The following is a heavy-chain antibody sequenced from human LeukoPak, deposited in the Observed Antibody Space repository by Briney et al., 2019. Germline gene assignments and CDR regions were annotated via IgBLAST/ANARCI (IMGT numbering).Heavy chain of an antibody. CDR1: GGSISSNDYY. J-gene: IGHJ4*02. Sequence: SETLSLTCTVSGGSISSNDYYWIRIRPPPGKELAGIGSIYDSGSTYYNPSRTSRVTISVDTTKNHFCLRLSSVTAADTPVYYCARIVRWVYYFESCGQGDLGTVSS. V-gene: IGHV4-39*01. D-gene: IGHD4-23*01. CDR3: ARIVRWVYYFES. CDR2: IYDSGST.